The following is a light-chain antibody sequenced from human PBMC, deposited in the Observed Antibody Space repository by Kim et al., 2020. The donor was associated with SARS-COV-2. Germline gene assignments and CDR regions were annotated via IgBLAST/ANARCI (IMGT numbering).Light chain of an antibody. CDR1: KLGDNY. CDR2: QDS. V-gene: IGLV3-1*01. CDR3: QAWDSSTGV. Sequence: VSPGQTASITCSGDKLGDNYACWYQLKPGQSPVLVIYQDSKRPSGIPERFSGSNSGNTATLTISGTQAMDEADYYCQAWDSSTGVFGGGTKVTVL. J-gene: IGLJ2*01.